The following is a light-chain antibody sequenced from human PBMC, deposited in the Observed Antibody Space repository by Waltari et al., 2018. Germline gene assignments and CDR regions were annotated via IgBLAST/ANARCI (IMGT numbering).Light chain of an antibody. V-gene: IGKV1-5*03. J-gene: IGKJ1*01. CDR2: RAS. CDR1: QSIDTW. CDR3: QQYNSDSRT. Sequence: DIQMTTSPSTLSASVGHRVTITCRASQSIDTWLAWYQQKPGKAPKLLIYRASSLESGVPSRFSGSGSGTEFTLTISSLQPDDSATYYCQQYNSDSRTFGQGTKVEIK.